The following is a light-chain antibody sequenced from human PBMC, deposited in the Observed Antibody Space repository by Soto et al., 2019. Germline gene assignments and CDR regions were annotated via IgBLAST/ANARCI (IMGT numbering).Light chain of an antibody. CDR2: EAS. CDR1: QSISTY. J-gene: IGKJ5*01. Sequence: DIQMTQYPSSLYASFGDRVTITCRASQSISTYLNWYQQKPGKAPKLLIYEASTLQSGVPSRISGSGSGTDFTLTISRLKNEDFATYYGQQANSFTITFGQGTRLEIK. CDR3: QQANSFTIT. V-gene: IGKV1-39*01.